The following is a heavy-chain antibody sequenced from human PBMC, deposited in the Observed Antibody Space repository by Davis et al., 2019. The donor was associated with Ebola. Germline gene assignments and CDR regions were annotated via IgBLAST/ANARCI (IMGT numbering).Heavy chain of an antibody. CDR2: ISAYNGNT. Sequence: AASVKVSCKASGYTFTSYGISWVRQAPGQGLEWMGWISAYNGNTNYAQKLQGRVTMTTDTSTSTAYMELRSLRSDDTAVYYCARGNPSQWLAHYYYGMDVWGKGTTVTVSS. J-gene: IGHJ6*04. CDR1: GYTFTSYG. V-gene: IGHV1-18*01. D-gene: IGHD6-19*01. CDR3: ARGNPSQWLAHYYYGMDV.